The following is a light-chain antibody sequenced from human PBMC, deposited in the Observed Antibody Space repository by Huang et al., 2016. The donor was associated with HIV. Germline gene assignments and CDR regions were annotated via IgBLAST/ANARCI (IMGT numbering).Light chain of an antibody. J-gene: IGKJ2*01. CDR1: KSISSW. CDR3: QQYNSYPYT. CDR2: KAS. V-gene: IGKV1-5*03. Sequence: DIQMTQSPSTLSASVGDRVTITCRDSKSISSWLAWYQQKPGKAPTLLIYKASSLESGVPSRFSGSGSGTEFTLTISSLQPDDFATYYCQQYNSYPYTFGQGTKLEIK.